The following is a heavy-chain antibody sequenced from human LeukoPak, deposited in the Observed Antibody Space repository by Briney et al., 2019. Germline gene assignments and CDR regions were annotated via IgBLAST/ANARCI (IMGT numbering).Heavy chain of an antibody. J-gene: IGHJ4*02. CDR3: AKDGGFWSDYSYFDY. CDR1: GFTLSSHR. Sequence: GGSLGLSCAASGFTLSSHRMDWVRQAPGKGLEWVSSISSRSSFKDYADSVKGRFTISRDNAKNLLYLQMNSLRAEDTAVYFCAKDGGFWSDYSYFDYWGQGTQVTVSS. D-gene: IGHD3-3*01. CDR2: ISSRSSFK. V-gene: IGHV3-21*06.